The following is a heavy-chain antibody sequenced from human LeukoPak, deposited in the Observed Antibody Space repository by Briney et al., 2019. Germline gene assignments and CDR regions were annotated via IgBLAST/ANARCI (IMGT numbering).Heavy chain of an antibody. CDR3: ALGGAFDI. J-gene: IGHJ3*02. V-gene: IGHV3-74*01. CDR2: ISGDGSST. CDR1: GFTFSVSS. Sequence: PGGPLRLSCVVSGFTFSVSSMHWVRQAPGKGLVSVPRISGDGSSTNYADSVRGRFTISRDNARNTLYLQMNSLRAEDTAVYYCALGGAFDIWGQGTMVTVSS.